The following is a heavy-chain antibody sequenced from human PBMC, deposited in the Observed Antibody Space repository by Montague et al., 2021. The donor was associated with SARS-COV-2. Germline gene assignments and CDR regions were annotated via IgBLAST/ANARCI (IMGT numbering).Heavy chain of an antibody. Sequence: TLSLTCTVSGDSISSGRYHWSWVRQPAGKGREFIGRIYITGATNYNPSLKSRVAISVDTSKNQFSLKLTSVTAADTAVYHCARGQVMWWFDPWGQGTLVPVSS. CDR1: GDSISSGRYH. CDR2: IYITGAT. V-gene: IGHV4-61*02. J-gene: IGHJ5*02. CDR3: ARGQVMWWFDP. D-gene: IGHD2-21*01.